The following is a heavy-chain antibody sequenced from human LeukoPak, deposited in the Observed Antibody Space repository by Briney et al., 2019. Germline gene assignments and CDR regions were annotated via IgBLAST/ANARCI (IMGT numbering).Heavy chain of an antibody. CDR1: GFTLSSYW. CDR2: IKSDGSTT. Sequence: GGSLRLSCAASGFTLSSYWMHWVRQAPGKGLVWVSRIKSDGSTTNYADSVKGRFTISRDNSKNTLYLQMNSLRAEDTAINYCARDERLLSFLKWGQGTLVTVSS. D-gene: IGHD3-3*01. J-gene: IGHJ4*02. V-gene: IGHV3-74*01. CDR3: ARDERLLSFLK.